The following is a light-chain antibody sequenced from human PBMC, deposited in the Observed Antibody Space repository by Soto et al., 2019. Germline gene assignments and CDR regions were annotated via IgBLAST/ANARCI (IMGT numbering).Light chain of an antibody. Sequence: QSALTQPRPVSGSPGQSVTISCTGTRSDVGGYNYVSWYQQHPGKAPKLIIYDVSKRPSGVPDRFSGSKSGNTASLSISGLQAEDEADYYCSSYAGSNNFVFGAGTKVTV. J-gene: IGLJ1*01. V-gene: IGLV2-11*01. CDR3: SSYAGSNNFV. CDR2: DVS. CDR1: RSDVGGYNY.